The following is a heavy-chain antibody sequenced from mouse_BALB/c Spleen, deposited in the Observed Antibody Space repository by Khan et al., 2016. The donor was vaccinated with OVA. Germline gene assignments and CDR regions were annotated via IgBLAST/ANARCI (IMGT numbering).Heavy chain of an antibody. CDR1: GYSSTSGYG. Sequence: EVQLQESGPGLVKPSQSLSLTCTVTGYSSTSGYGWNWIRQFPGNKLEWMGYISYSGSTNYNPSLKSRISSNRDTSKNQFFLQLNSVTTYDTATYYCARTARIKYWGQGTTLTVSS. J-gene: IGHJ2*01. D-gene: IGHD1-2*01. V-gene: IGHV3-2*02. CDR3: ARTARIKY. CDR2: ISYSGST.